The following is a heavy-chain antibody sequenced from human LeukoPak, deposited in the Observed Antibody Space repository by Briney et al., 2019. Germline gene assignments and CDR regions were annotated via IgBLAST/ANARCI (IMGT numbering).Heavy chain of an antibody. CDR3: ARGPKFAIRMIVVVTKGHFDY. D-gene: IGHD3-22*01. Sequence: GGSLRLSCAASGFTFSSYAMHWVRQAPGKGLEWVAVISYDGSNKYYADSVKGRFTISRDNSKNTLYLQMNSLRAEDTAVYYCARGPKFAIRMIVVVTKGHFDYWGQGTLVTVSS. CDR1: GFTFSSYA. J-gene: IGHJ4*02. CDR2: ISYDGSNK. V-gene: IGHV3-30*04.